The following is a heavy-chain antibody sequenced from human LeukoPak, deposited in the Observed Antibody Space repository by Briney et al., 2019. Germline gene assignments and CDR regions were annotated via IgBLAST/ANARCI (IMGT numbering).Heavy chain of an antibody. CDR3: AKDSSFDLYFDY. CDR1: GFTFSSYA. V-gene: IGHV3-23*01. Sequence: PGRSLRLSCAASGFTFSSYAMSWVRQAPGKGLEWVSAISGSGGSTYYADSVKGRFTISGDNSKNTLYLQMNSLRAEDTAVYYCAKDSSFDLYFDYWGQGTLVTVSS. CDR2: ISGSGGST. J-gene: IGHJ4*02.